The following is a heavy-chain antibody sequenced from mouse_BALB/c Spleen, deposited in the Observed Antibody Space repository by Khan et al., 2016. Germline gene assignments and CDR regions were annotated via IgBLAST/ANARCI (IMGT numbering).Heavy chain of an antibody. V-gene: IGHV3-2*02. CDR2: IRYSGST. Sequence: LQESGPGLVKPSQSLSLTCTVTGYPITSDYAWNWIRQFPGNKLEWMGYIRYSGSTSYNPSLKSRISITRDTEKNQFFLQLKSVTTEDTATYYCARGPTAVYAMDYWGQGTSVTVSS. CDR1: GYPITSDYA. D-gene: IGHD1-2*01. J-gene: IGHJ4*01. CDR3: ARGPTAVYAMDY.